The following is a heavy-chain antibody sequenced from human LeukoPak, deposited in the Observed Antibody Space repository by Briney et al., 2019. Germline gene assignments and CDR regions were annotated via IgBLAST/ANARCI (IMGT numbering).Heavy chain of an antibody. D-gene: IGHD4-23*01. CDR3: AKDRLSTPTAPRFDP. V-gene: IGHV3-23*01. CDR1: GFTFSSYA. Sequence: GGSLRLSCAASGFTFSSYAMSWVREAPGKGLEWVSVISGGGGSTSYADSVKGRFTISRDNSKNTLYLQMNSLRAEDTALYYCAKDRLSTPTAPRFDPWGQGTQVTVSS. CDR2: ISGGGGST. J-gene: IGHJ5*02.